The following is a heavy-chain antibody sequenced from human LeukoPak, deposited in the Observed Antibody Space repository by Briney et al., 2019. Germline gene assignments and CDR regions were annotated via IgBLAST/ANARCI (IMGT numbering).Heavy chain of an antibody. CDR3: ATRFSEQP. J-gene: IGHJ4*02. CDR2: IYSGGTT. V-gene: IGHV3-66*02. CDR1: GFTVSGNY. Sequence: GGSLRLSCAASGFTVSGNYMSWVRQFPGKGLEWVSVIYSGGTTNYADSVKGRFTISRDYSTNTTYLQMNSLRPEDTAVYHCATRFSEQPWGQGTLVTVSS. D-gene: IGHD3-3*01.